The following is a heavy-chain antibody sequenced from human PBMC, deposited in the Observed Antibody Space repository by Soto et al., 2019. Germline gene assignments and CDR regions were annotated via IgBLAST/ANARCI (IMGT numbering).Heavy chain of an antibody. CDR2: SKNKANSYTT. Sequence: EVQVVESGGDLVQPGGSLRLSCAASGFTLSDQHIDWVRQAPGKGLEWVGRSKNKANSYTTEYAASVKGRFTMSRDDSKDSVILQMNSLKTEDTAVYYCARIPQRHNDFHVWGQGTTVTVSS. V-gene: IGHV3-72*01. D-gene: IGHD3-3*01. CDR3: ARIPQRHNDFHV. CDR1: GFTLSDQH. J-gene: IGHJ6*02.